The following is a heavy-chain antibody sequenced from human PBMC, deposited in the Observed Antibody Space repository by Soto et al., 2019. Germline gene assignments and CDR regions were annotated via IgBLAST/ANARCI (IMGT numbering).Heavy chain of an antibody. D-gene: IGHD4-17*01. CDR2: VYYRGRS. V-gene: IGHV4-39*01. Sequence: SETLSLTCTVSGGSVTNSSYYWGWIRQSPGKGLEWIGSVYYRGRSYSKSSVKSRVTTSVDTSKNRFSLSLNSVTASDTAVYFCVSQRTTVPTQAYFDYWGPGALVTAPQ. CDR3: VSQRTTVPTQAYFDY. CDR1: GGSVTNSSYY. J-gene: IGHJ4*02.